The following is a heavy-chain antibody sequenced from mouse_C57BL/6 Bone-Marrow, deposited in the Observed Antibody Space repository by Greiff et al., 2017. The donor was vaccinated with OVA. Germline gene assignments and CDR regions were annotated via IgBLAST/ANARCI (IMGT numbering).Heavy chain of an antibody. D-gene: IGHD3-2*02. J-gene: IGHJ3*01. V-gene: IGHV1-76*01. CDR3: ARGAQAAAWFAY. Sequence: VQLKESGAELVRPGASVKLSCKASGYTFTDYYINWVKQRPGQGLEWIARIYPGSGNTYYNEKFKGKATLTAEKSSSTAYMQLSSLTSEDSAVYFCARGAQAAAWFAYWGQGTLVTVSA. CDR1: GYTFTDYY. CDR2: IYPGSGNT.